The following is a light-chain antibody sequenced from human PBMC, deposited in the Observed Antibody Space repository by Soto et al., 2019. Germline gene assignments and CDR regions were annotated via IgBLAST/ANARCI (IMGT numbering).Light chain of an antibody. CDR1: QRVSNNF. V-gene: IGKV3-20*01. CDR2: GAS. J-gene: IGKJ1*01. CDR3: QQYGHSPWT. Sequence: EVVLTQSPDTLSLSPGETATLSCGASQRVSNNFLAWYQQKPGQAPRLLIYGASSRATGISDRFSGSGSGTDFTLTISRLEPEDFAVYYCQQYGHSPWTFGLGTKVDIK.